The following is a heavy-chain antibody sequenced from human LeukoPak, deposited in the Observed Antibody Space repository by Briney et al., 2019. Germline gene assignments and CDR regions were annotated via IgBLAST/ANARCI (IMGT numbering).Heavy chain of an antibody. Sequence: GGSLRLSCAASGFTFSSFALSWVRQAPGKGLEWVSSISGSGGSTSYADSVKGRFTISRDISTNTLYLQMNSLRAEDTAVYYCAREVVGASSGDYWGQGTLVTVSS. J-gene: IGHJ4*02. D-gene: IGHD1-26*01. CDR1: GFTFSSFA. CDR3: AREVVGASSGDY. V-gene: IGHV3-23*01. CDR2: ISGSGGST.